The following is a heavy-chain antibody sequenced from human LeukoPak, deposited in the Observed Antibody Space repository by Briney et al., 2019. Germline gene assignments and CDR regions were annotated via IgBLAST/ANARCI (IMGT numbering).Heavy chain of an antibody. J-gene: IGHJ6*02. Sequence: PGGSLRLSCAASGFTFSSCGMHWVRQAPGKGLEWVSVIWYDGSNKYYADSVKGRFTISRDNSKNTLYLQMNSLRAEDTAVYYCAREPASLPTYYYYGMDVWDQGTTVTVSS. D-gene: IGHD3-10*01. CDR1: GFTFSSCG. CDR2: IWYDGSNK. CDR3: AREPASLPTYYYYGMDV. V-gene: IGHV3-33*01.